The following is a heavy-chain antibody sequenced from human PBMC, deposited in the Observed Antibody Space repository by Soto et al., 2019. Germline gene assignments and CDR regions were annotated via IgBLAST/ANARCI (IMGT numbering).Heavy chain of an antibody. V-gene: IGHV4-30-4*01. D-gene: IGHD2-2*01. J-gene: IGHJ4*02. CDR3: ARESTSYALDY. Sequence: SETLSLTCTVSGGSISSGDYYWSWIRQPPGKGLEWIGYIYYSGSTYYNPSLKSRVTISVDTSKNQFSLKLSSVTAADTAVYYCARESTSYALDYWGQGTLVTVSS. CDR2: IYYSGST. CDR1: GGSISSGDYY.